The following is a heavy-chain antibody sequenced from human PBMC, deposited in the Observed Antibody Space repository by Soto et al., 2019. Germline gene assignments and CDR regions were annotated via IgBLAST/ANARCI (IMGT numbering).Heavy chain of an antibody. CDR2: IYYSGST. J-gene: IGHJ5*02. CDR1: GGSISSSSYY. CDR3: ARHLRYIAAALGWFDP. V-gene: IGHV4-39*01. D-gene: IGHD6-13*01. Sequence: QLQLQESGPGLVKPSETLSLTCTVSGGSISSSSYYWGWIRQPPGKGLEWIGSIYYSGSTYYNPSLKSRVTISVDTSKNQFSLKLSSVTAADTAVYYCARHLRYIAAALGWFDPWGQGTLVTVSS.